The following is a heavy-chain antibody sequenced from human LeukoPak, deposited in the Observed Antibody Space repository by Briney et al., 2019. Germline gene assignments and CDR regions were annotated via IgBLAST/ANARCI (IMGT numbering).Heavy chain of an antibody. D-gene: IGHD3-10*01. J-gene: IGHJ4*02. V-gene: IGHV4-39*01. CDR3: AGLWFGELSGGYFDY. CDR1: GGSISSSSYY. Sequence: SETLSLTCTVSGGSISSSSYYWGWIRQPPGKGLEWIGSIYYSGSTYYNPSLKSRVTISVDTSKNQFSLKLSSVTAADTAVYYCAGLWFGELSGGYFDYWGQGTLVTVSS. CDR2: IYYSGST.